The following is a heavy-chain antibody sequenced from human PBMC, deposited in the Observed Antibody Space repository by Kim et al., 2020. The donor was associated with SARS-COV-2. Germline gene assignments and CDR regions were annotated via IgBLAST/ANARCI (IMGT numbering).Heavy chain of an antibody. CDR2: ISSSSSYT. Sequence: GGSLRLSCAASGFTFSDYYMSWIRQAPGKGLEWVSYISSSSSYTNYADSVKGRFTISRDNAKNSLYLQMNSLRAEDTAVYYCARGITIFGVVITTPELWFDPWGQGTLVTVSS. J-gene: IGHJ5*02. CDR3: ARGITIFGVVITTPELWFDP. D-gene: IGHD3-3*01. CDR1: GFTFSDYY. V-gene: IGHV3-11*05.